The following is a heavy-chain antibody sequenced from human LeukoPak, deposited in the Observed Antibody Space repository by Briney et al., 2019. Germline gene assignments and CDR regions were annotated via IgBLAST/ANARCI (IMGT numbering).Heavy chain of an antibody. V-gene: IGHV4-31*03. CDR3: GRALWVVPAPYYFDS. CDR2: IYYTGSA. Sequence: PSQTLSLTCTVSGGSISSGDYYWSWIRQHPGKGLEWIGYIYYTGSAFYNPSLGSRVTVSVDTSKNQFSLNLSSVTAADTAVYYCGRALWVVPAPYYFDSWGQGTLVTVSS. D-gene: IGHD2-2*01. J-gene: IGHJ4*02. CDR1: GGSISSGDYY.